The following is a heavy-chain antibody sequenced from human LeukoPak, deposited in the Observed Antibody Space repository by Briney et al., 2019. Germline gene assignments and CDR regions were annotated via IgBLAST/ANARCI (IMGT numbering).Heavy chain of an antibody. J-gene: IGHJ4*02. CDR1: GYTFTAYY. Sequence: ASVKVSCKASGYTFTAYYLHWVRQAPGLRLEWMGWINPNTGDTESAQNFQGRVTMTRDTTISTAYLELTRLTSDDTAVYYCASYPRYVSTPPFDYWGQGTLVTVSS. CDR2: INPNTGDT. CDR3: ASYPRYVSTPPFDY. D-gene: IGHD2-15*01. V-gene: IGHV1-2*02.